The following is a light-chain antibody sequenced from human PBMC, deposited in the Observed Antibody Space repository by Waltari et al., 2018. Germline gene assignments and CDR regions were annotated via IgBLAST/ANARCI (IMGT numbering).Light chain of an antibody. V-gene: IGLV7-46*01. J-gene: IGLJ2*01. CDR1: TGAVTSGHY. CDR2: DTN. CDR3: LLSYDDARRLV. Sequence: QAVVTQEPSLTVSPGGTVTLTCGSSTGAVTSGHYPYWFQQKPGQAPRTLIYDTNNPHSWTPARFSASLLGGKAALTLSGAQPEDEAEYYCLLSYDDARRLVFGGGTRLTVL.